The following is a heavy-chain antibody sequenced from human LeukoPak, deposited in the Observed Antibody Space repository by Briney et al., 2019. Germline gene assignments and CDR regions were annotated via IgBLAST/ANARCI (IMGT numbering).Heavy chain of an antibody. CDR3: ARGNMWDYRRYYYYMDV. V-gene: IGHV4-34*01. D-gene: IGHD4-11*01. CDR2: INHSGST. J-gene: IGHJ6*03. CDR1: GGSFSRYY. Sequence: SETLSLTCAVNGGSFSRYYWSWIRQPPGKGLEWIGEINHSGSTNYNPSLKSRVTISVDTSKNQFSLKLNFVTAADTAIYYCARGNMWDYRRYYYYMDVWGKGTTVTVSS.